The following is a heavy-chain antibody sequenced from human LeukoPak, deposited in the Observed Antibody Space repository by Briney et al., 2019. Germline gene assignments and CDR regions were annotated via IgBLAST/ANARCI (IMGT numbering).Heavy chain of an antibody. D-gene: IGHD5-12*01. Sequence: GGSLRLSCAASGFTFSSYTMHWVRQAPGKGLEWVSLISWDGGSTYYADSVKGRFTISRDNRKNSLYLQMNSLRTEDTALYYCAKDSGYDFSGWYFDLWGRGTLVTVSS. CDR3: AKDSGYDFSGWYFDL. CDR1: GFTFSSYT. CDR2: ISWDGGST. V-gene: IGHV3-43*01. J-gene: IGHJ2*01.